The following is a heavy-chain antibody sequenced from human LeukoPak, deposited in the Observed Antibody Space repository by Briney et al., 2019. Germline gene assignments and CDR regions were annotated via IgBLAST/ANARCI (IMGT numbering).Heavy chain of an antibody. J-gene: IGHJ6*03. V-gene: IGHV1-8*03. CDR2: MNPNSGNT. CDR3: ARGLAYYYYYYMDV. Sequence: ASVKVSCKASGYTFTSYDINWVRQATGQGLEWMGWMNPNSGNTGYAQKFQGRVTITRNTSISTAYMELSSLRSEDTAVYYCARGLAYYYYYYMDVWGKGTTATVSS. CDR1: GYTFTSYD.